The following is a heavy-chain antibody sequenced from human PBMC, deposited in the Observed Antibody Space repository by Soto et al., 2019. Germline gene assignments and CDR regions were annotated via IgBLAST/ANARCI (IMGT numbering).Heavy chain of an antibody. D-gene: IGHD2-21*02. V-gene: IGHV3-48*03. CDR3: ATHSGVVTLDY. J-gene: IGHJ4*02. CDR1: GFTFTSHE. Sequence: EMQLVESGGGWVQPGGSLRLSCAASGFTFTSHEMNWVRQAPGKGPEWLSYINGGGSSIYYADSVKGRFTISRDNSKNTLYLQMNSLRAEDTAVYYCATHSGVVTLDYWGQGTLVTVSS. CDR2: INGGGSSI.